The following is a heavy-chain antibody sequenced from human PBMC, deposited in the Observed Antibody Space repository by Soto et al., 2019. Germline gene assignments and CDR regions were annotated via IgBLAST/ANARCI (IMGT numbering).Heavy chain of an antibody. J-gene: IGHJ4*02. CDR3: ARRYGDCFDF. CDR1: GGSVCSYY. CDR2: IYYSGST. Sequence: SETLSLTCTVCGGSVCSYYWGWIRQPPGKGLEWIGHIYYSGSTNYNPSLKSRVTISVDTSKNQFSLKLSSVTAADTAVYYCARRYGDCFDFWGQGTLVTVSS. V-gene: IGHV4-59*08. D-gene: IGHD4-17*01.